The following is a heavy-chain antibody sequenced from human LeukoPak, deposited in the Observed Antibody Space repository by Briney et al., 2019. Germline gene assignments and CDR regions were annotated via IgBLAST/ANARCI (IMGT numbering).Heavy chain of an antibody. CDR3: VRDRGTYRPIDY. D-gene: IGHD1-26*01. CDR1: AFSLSAYN. J-gene: IGHJ4*02. CDR2: ISYTGTYI. V-gene: IGHV3-21*04. Sequence: GGSLRLSCAASAFSLSAYNMNWVRQAPGKGLEWVSSISYTGTYIYYADSVKGRFTISRDNAQNSLYLQMNSLRAEDTAIYYCVRDRGTYRPIDYWGQGTLVTVSS.